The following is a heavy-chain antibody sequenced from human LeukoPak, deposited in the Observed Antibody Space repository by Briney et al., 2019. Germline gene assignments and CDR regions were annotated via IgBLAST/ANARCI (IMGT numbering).Heavy chain of an antibody. D-gene: IGHD6-13*01. CDR3: ARSGGYSSSWSL. CDR2: ISNSGIT. Sequence: SETLSLTCTVSGGSISTYYWNWIRQPPGKGLEWIGYISNSGITTYNPSLKSRVTISVDSSKSQFSLKLNSVTAADTAVYYCARSGGYSSSWSLWGQGTLVTVPS. CDR1: GGSISTYY. J-gene: IGHJ4*02. V-gene: IGHV4-59*01.